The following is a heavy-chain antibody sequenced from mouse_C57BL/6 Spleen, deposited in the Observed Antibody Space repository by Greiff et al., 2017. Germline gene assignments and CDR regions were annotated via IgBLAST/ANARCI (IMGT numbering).Heavy chain of an antibody. CDR1: GFTFSDYG. Sequence: EVQRVESGGGLVKPGGSLKLSCAASGFTFSDYGMHWVRQAPEKGLEWVAYISSGSSTIYYADTVKGRFTISRDNAKTTLFLHMTRLRSEDTAMYYCARLGWDVEMFGFECWGQGTLVTVSA. D-gene: IGHD4-1*01. CDR3: ARLGWDVEMFGFEC. J-gene: IGHJ3*01. V-gene: IGHV5-17*01. CDR2: ISSGSSTI.